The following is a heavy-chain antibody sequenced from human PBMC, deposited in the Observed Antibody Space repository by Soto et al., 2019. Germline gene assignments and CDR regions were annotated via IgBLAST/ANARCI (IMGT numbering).Heavy chain of an antibody. D-gene: IGHD1-26*01. J-gene: IGHJ4*02. CDR2: INPDGSGE. CDR1: GFNFGGSW. Sequence: EVQLVESGGGLVKPGGSLRLSCAASGFNFGGSWMTWVRQALGKGLEWLAKINPDGSGEYYVDSVKGRFTISRDNAKSSLFFQMHSLRDEDTAVYFCAREHYFGLDYWGQGTLVTVSS. V-gene: IGHV3-7*04. CDR3: AREHYFGLDY.